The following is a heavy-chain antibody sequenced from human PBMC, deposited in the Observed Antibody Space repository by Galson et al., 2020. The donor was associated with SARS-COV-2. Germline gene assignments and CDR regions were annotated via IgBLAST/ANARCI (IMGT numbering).Heavy chain of an antibody. CDR3: AQYGQYMKDL. V-gene: IGHV3-23*01. CDR2: IGGRGDHI. D-gene: IGHD1-1*01. CDR1: GYTFSDYA. J-gene: IGHJ5*02. Sequence: GGSLRLSCTASGYTFSDYAIKWVRQTPDKGLEWVPVIGGRGDHIHYADSVMGRFTISRDNSKNMAYLQMDSLRAEDTAVYYCAQYGQYMKDLWGQGTLVTVSS.